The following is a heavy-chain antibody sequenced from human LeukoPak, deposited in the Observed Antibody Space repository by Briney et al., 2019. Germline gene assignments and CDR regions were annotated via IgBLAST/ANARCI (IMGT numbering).Heavy chain of an antibody. Sequence: GRSLRLSCAASGFTFGSHGMHWVRQAPGKGLEWVALIWYDGSKKYYADSVKGRFTISRDDSKNTLYLRMNSLRAEDTAMYYCAKDLSYGSNWFDPWGQGTLVTVSS. V-gene: IGHV3-33*06. CDR3: AKDLSYGSNWFDP. D-gene: IGHD5-18*01. CDR1: GFTFGSHG. CDR2: IWYDGSKK. J-gene: IGHJ5*02.